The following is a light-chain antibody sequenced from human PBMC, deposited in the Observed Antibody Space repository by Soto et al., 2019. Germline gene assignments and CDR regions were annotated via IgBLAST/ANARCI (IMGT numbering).Light chain of an antibody. CDR1: KLGDKY. CDR2: QDS. Sequence: ELTQPPSVSVSPGQTASITCSGDKLGDKYVCWYHQKPGQSPVLVIYQDSKRPSGIPERFSGSNSGNTATLTISGTQPMDEADYYCQAWDRSTGVFGTGTKVTVL. J-gene: IGLJ1*01. CDR3: QAWDRSTGV. V-gene: IGLV3-1*01.